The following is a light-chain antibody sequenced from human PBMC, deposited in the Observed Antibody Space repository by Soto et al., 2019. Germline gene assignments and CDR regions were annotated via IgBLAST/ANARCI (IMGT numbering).Light chain of an antibody. CDR1: QSVSSN. Sequence: EIVMTQSPATLSVSPGERATLSCRASQSVSSNLAWYQQKPCQSPRLLIYGASTRATGIPARFSGSGSGTEFTLSISSLQSEDFAVYYCKQYKEWPPFTFGQGTRLEI. CDR2: GAS. J-gene: IGKJ5*01. CDR3: KQYKEWPPFT. V-gene: IGKV3-15*01.